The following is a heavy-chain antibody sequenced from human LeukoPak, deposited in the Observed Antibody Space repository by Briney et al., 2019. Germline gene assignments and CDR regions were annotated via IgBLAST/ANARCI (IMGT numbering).Heavy chain of an antibody. CDR1: GGSISSGGYY. J-gene: IGHJ4*02. Sequence: SETLSLTCTVSGGSISSGGYYWSWIRQPPGKGLEWIGYIHYSGSTKYNPSLKSRVTISLDTSKNQFSLKLSSVTAADTAVYYCAGLVVASLIDYWGQGTLVTVSS. CDR2: IHYSGST. V-gene: IGHV4-61*08. CDR3: AGLVVASLIDY. D-gene: IGHD3-22*01.